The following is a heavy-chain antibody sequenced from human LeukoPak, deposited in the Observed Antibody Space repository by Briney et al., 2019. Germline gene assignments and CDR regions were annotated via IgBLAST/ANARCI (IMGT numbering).Heavy chain of an antibody. Sequence: PGGSLTLSCAASGFTFSSYAIHWVRQAPGKGLEWVAAISYDGSNKYYADSVKGRFTISRDNSKNTLYLQMNSLRAEDTAVYYCARDLDKAMVSLDYWGQGTLVTVSS. CDR3: ARDLDKAMVSLDY. V-gene: IGHV3-30-3*01. D-gene: IGHD5-18*01. J-gene: IGHJ4*02. CDR1: GFTFSSYA. CDR2: ISYDGSNK.